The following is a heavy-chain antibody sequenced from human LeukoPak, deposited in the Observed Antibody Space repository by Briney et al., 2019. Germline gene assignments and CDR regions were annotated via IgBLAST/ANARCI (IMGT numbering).Heavy chain of an antibody. CDR1: GFTFSRYA. CDR2: ISYDGNHK. D-gene: IGHD5-12*01. V-gene: IGHV3-30-3*01. CDR3: ARGGTYYYYSYGMDV. J-gene: IGHJ6*02. Sequence: PGGSLRLSCAASGFTFSRYALHWVRQAPGKGLEWVAVISYDGNHKYYADSVKGRFIISRDNSKNTLFTQMNSLRAEDTAVYYCARGGTYYYYSYGMDVWGQGTTVTVSS.